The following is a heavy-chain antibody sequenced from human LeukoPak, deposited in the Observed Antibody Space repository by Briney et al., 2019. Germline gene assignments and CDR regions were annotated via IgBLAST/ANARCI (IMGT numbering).Heavy chain of an antibody. CDR1: GGSISSGSYY. CDR2: IYYSGST. D-gene: IGHD4-17*01. V-gene: IGHV4-39*07. CDR3: VRDLGDYLSDY. J-gene: IGHJ4*02. Sequence: ESSETLSLTCTVSGGSISSGSYYWGWIRQPPGKGLEWIGSIYYSGSTYYNPSLKSRVTISRDTSKNQFSLKLSSVTAADTAVYYCVRDLGDYLSDYWGQGTLVTVSS.